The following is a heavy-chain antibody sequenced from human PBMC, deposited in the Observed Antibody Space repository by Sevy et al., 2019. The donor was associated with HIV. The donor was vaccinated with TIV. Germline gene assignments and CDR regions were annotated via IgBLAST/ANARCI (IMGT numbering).Heavy chain of an antibody. V-gene: IGHV5-51*01. CDR1: GYSFTSYW. CDR2: IYPGDSDT. Sequence: GESLKISCKGSGYSFTSYWIGWVRQMPGKGLEWMGVIYPGDSDTRYSPSFQGQVTISADKSISTAYLQWSSLKASDTAMYYCARLGNVDTAMSDSLSWFDPWGQGTLVTVSS. CDR3: ARLGNVDTAMSDSLSWFDP. D-gene: IGHD5-18*01. J-gene: IGHJ5*02.